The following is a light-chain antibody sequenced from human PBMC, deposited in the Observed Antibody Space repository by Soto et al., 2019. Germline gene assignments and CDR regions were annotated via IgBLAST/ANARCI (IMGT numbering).Light chain of an antibody. CDR3: QSYDNSLSNVL. Sequence: QSVLTQPPSLSGAPGQRVTISCSGSSSNIGAGYDVHWYQQSPGTAPKLLIYANTNRPSRVPDRFSGSKSGTSGSLAIAGLQAEDEADYYCQSYDNSLSNVLFGGGTKVTVL. V-gene: IGLV1-40*01. CDR1: SSNIGAGYD. CDR2: ANT. J-gene: IGLJ2*01.